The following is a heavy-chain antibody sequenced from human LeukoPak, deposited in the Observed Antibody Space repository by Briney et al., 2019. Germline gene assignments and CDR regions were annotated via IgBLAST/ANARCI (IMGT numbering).Heavy chain of an antibody. D-gene: IGHD1-26*01. CDR1: GSTFTRYG. V-gene: IGHV1-69*13. Sequence: SVKVSCKSSGSTFTRYGISWVRLAPGQGLEWMGGVIPVFNARNYAQRFQGRVTITVDESAKTAYMELNSLRVEDTAVYFCARAGQEYESNIVGLTRGDYYYYMDVWGQGTTVTVSS. CDR2: VIPVFNAR. CDR3: ARAGQEYESNIVGLTRGDYYYYMDV. J-gene: IGHJ6*03.